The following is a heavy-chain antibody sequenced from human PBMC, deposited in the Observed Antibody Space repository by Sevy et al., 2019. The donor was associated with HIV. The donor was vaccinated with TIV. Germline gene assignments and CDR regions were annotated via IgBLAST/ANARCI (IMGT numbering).Heavy chain of an antibody. CDR1: GFTVSSSY. CDR2: IYSGGST. D-gene: IGHD3-3*01. CDR3: AKDVPRDFWSAYSPGYFDY. Sequence: GGSLRLSCAASGFTVSSSYMTWVRQPPGKGLEWVSVIYSGGSTYYADSVKGRFTISRDNSKNTLYLQMNSLRVEDTAVYFCAKDVPRDFWSAYSPGYFDYWGQGSLVTVSS. J-gene: IGHJ4*02. V-gene: IGHV3-53*01.